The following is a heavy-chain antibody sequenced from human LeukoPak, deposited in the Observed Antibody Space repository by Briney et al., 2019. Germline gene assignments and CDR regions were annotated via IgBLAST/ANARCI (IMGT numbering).Heavy chain of an antibody. Sequence: ASVKVSCKASGYTFTSYDINWVRQAPGQGLEWMGWMNPNSGNTGYAQKFQGRVTMTRNTSISTAYMELSSLRSEDTAVYYCARGVSVPAAPVDYWGQGTLVTVSS. V-gene: IGHV1-8*01. J-gene: IGHJ4*02. CDR3: ARGVSVPAAPVDY. CDR2: MNPNSGNT. CDR1: GYTFTSYD. D-gene: IGHD2-2*01.